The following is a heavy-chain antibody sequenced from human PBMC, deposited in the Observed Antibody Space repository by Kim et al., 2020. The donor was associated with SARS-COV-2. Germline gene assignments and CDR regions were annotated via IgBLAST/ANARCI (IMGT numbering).Heavy chain of an antibody. CDR3: ARLNLELDSFDI. V-gene: IGHV3-74*01. Sequence: TNLADAGKGRFTISRDNAKNTVYLQMNSLTAEDAGGYYCARLNLELDSFDIWGPGTMVTGSS. CDR2: T. D-gene: IGHD1-7*01. J-gene: IGHJ3*02.